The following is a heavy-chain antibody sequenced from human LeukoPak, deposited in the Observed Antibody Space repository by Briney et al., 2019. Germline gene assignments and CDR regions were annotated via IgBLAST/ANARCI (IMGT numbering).Heavy chain of an antibody. J-gene: IGHJ6*02. Sequence: TGGALRLSCATSGFTFSSYSMNWARPAPGEGLEWVASINHNGNVNYYVDSVKGRFTISRDNAKNSLYLQMSNLRAEDTAVYFCARGGGLDVWGQGTTVTVSS. V-gene: IGHV3-7*03. D-gene: IGHD3-16*01. CDR3: ARGGGLDV. CDR2: INHNGNVN. CDR1: GFTFSSYS.